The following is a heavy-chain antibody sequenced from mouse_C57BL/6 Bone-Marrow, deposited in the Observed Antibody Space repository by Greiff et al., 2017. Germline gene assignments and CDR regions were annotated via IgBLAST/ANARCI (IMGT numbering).Heavy chain of an antibody. J-gene: IGHJ3*01. V-gene: IGHV1-54*01. CDR2: INPGSGGT. Sequence: VQLKESGAELVRPGTSVKVSCKASGYAFTNYLIEWVKQRPGQGLEWIGVINPGSGGTNYNEKFKGKATLTADKSSSTAYMQLSSLTSEDSAVYFCARTSYSNYRFAYWGQGTLVTVSA. D-gene: IGHD2-5*01. CDR1: GYAFTNYL. CDR3: ARTSYSNYRFAY.